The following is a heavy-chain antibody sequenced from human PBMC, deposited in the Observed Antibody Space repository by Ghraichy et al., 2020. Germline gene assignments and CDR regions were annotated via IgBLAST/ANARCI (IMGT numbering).Heavy chain of an antibody. J-gene: IGHJ6*02. Sequence: GGSLRLSCAASGFTFSSYGMHWVRQAPGKGLEWVAVISYDGSNKYYADSVKGRFTISRDNSKNTLYLQMNSLRAEDTAVYYCAKSSGPNGVMDVWGQGTTVTVSS. CDR2: ISYDGSNK. V-gene: IGHV3-30*18. D-gene: IGHD2-8*01. CDR1: GFTFSSYG. CDR3: AKSSGPNGVMDV.